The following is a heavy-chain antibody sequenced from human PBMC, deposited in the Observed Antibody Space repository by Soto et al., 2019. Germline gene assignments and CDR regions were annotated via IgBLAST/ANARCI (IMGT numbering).Heavy chain of an antibody. V-gene: IGHV3-7*05. CDR2: IKQDASEK. Sequence: EVQLVESGGGLVQPGGSLRLSCVASGFRLRDYWMTWVRQAPGKGLEWVATIKQDASEKYYVDSVKGRCTISRDNAKNSLYLQMNSLTTEGTAVYYCARETSVDADWGQGTLVTVSS. J-gene: IGHJ4*02. CDR3: ARETSVDAD. CDR1: GFRLRDYW.